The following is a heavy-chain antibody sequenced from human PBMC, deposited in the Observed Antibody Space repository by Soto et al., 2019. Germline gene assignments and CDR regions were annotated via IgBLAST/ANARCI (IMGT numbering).Heavy chain of an antibody. CDR1: GFTFNNYA. CDR2: LSGSGGTK. CDR3: AKVGGGPAAAGKYYCDY. Sequence: EVQLLESGGGLVQPGGSLRLSCVASGFTFNNYAMSWVRQAPGRGLEWVSVLSGSGGTKYYADSVKGRFTISRDNSKTALLLQMNSLRTDETAVYYCAKVGGGPAAAGKYYCDYWGQGTMVTVSS. J-gene: IGHJ4*02. D-gene: IGHD6-13*01. V-gene: IGHV3-23*01.